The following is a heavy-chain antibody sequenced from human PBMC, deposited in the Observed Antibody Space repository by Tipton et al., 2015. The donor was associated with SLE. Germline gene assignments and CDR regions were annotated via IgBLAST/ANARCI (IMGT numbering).Heavy chain of an antibody. CDR3: AKNRIDYGDLGIYDLHV. CDR1: GFTFNTYG. CDR2: IRYDGSNK. Sequence: SLRLSCAASGFTFNTYGMHWVRQAPGKGLEWVAFIRYDGSNKYYADSVKGRFTISRDNSKNTLYLQMDSLRAEDTAVYYCAKNRIDYGDLGIYDLHVWGQGTTVTVSS. J-gene: IGHJ6*02. V-gene: IGHV3-30*02. D-gene: IGHD4-17*01.